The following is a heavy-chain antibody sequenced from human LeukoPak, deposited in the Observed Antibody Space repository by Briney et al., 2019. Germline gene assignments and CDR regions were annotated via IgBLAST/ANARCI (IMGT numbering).Heavy chain of an antibody. CDR3: AKNKGQLVPNYCMNV. Sequence: GWSLRLSCKASGCSRSTFAMSWVRRAPGKGMKLVSTRSSSGSRTDYAEAVKGRFTISRDTSMNTVFLQMNSLRGDDTAIYYCAKNKGQLVPNYCMNVWGKGTTVTVS. D-gene: IGHD2/OR15-2a*01. J-gene: IGHJ6*03. CDR2: RSSSGSRT. V-gene: IGHV3-23*01. CDR1: GCSRSTFA.